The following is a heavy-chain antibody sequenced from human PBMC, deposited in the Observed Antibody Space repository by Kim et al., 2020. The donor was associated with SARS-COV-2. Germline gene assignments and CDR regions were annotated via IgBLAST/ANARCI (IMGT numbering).Heavy chain of an antibody. CDR1: GYTFTGYY. D-gene: IGHD3-3*01. Sequence: ASVKVSCKASGYTFTGYYMHWVRQAPGQGLEWMGRINPNSGGTNYAQKFQGRVTMTMDTSISTAYMELSRLRSDDTAVYYCARGHPLPLDYDFWSGYTPPSDYWGQGTLVTVSS. CDR2: INPNSGGT. CDR3: ARGHPLPLDYDFWSGYTPPSDY. V-gene: IGHV1-2*06. J-gene: IGHJ4*02.